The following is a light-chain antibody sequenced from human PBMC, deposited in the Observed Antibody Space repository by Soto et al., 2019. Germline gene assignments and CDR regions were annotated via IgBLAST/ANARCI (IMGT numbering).Light chain of an antibody. J-gene: IGLJ1*01. CDR3: CSYAGSYPFV. CDR1: SSDVGGYDY. CDR2: DVD. V-gene: IGLV2-11*01. Sequence: QSALTQPRSVSGSPGQSVTISCTGTSSDVGGYDYVSWYQHHPGKAPKLMIYDVDERPSGVPGRFSGSKSGNTAPLTISGLQAEDEADYYCCSYAGSYPFVFGTGTKLTVL.